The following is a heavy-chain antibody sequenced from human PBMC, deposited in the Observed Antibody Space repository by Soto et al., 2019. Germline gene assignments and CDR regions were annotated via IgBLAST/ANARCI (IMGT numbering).Heavy chain of an antibody. V-gene: IGHV4-59*01. CDR2: IYYSGST. D-gene: IGHD3-10*01. CDR3: ARCYGSGSYYNGLFDY. J-gene: IGHJ4*02. CDR1: GGSIGYYY. Sequence: QVQLQESGPGLVKPSETLSLTCTVSGGSIGYYYWSWIRQPPGKGLEWIGYIYYSGSTSYNPSLKSRVTISVDTSKNQFSLKLSSVTAADTAVYYCARCYGSGSYYNGLFDYWGQGTLVTVSS.